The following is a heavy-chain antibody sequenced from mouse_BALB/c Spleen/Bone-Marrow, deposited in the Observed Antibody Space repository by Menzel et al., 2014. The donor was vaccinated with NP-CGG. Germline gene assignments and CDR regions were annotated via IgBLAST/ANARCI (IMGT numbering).Heavy chain of an antibody. CDR3: ARRDDAMDY. CDR1: GYAFTNYL. D-gene: IGHD3-3*01. V-gene: IGHV1-54*03. J-gene: IGHJ4*01. Sequence: VQLQQSGAELVRPGTSVKVSCKASGYAFTNYLIEWVKQRPGQGLEWIGVINPGSGGTNYNEKFKGKATLTADKSSSTAYMQLSSLTSDDSAAYFCARRDDAMDYWGQGTSVTVSS. CDR2: INPGSGGT.